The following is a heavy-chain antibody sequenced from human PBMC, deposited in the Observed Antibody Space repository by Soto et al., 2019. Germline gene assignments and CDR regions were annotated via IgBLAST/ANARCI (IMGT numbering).Heavy chain of an antibody. J-gene: IGHJ3*02. V-gene: IGHV4-59*01. CDR1: GGSISSYY. Sequence: PSETLSLTCTVSGGSISSYYWSWIRQPPGKGLDWIGYIYYSGSTNYNPSLKSRVTISVDTSKNQFSLKLSSVTAADTAVYYCARHERRNYYDSSGYRGAFDIWGQGTMVTVSS. CDR2: IYYSGST. D-gene: IGHD3-22*01. CDR3: ARHERRNYYDSSGYRGAFDI.